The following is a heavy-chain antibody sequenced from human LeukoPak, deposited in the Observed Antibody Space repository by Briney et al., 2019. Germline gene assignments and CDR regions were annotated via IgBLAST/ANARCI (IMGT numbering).Heavy chain of an antibody. CDR3: AIRRDGYLGY. J-gene: IGHJ4*02. CDR2: INPNSGGT. V-gene: IGHV1-2*06. CDR1: GYTFTGYY. Sequence: GSVEVSCKASGYTFTGYYMHWVRQAPGQGLEWMGRINPNSGGTNYAQKFQGRVTMTRDTSISTAYMELSRLRSDDTAVYYCAIRRDGYLGYWGQGTLVTVSS. D-gene: IGHD5-24*01.